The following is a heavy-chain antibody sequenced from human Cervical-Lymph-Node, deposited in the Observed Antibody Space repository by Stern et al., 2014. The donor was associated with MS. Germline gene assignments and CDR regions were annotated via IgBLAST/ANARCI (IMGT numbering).Heavy chain of an antibody. CDR1: GYSFTANW. D-gene: IGHD4-17*01. CDR3: ARDYGDYAFDY. J-gene: IGHJ4*02. CDR2: IYPCYSDT. Sequence: EDQLVESGAEVKKPGESLKISCKGSGYSFTANWIAWVRQMPGKGLEWMGIIYPCYSDTRYSPSFQGQVTISADKSISTAYLQWSSLKASDTAMYYCARDYGDYAFDYWGQGTLVTVSS. V-gene: IGHV5-51*01.